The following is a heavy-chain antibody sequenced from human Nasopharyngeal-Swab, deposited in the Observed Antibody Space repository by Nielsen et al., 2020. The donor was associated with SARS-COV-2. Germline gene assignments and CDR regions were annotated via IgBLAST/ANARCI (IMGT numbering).Heavy chain of an antibody. CDR3: ERGVNCQWLTRCYYFDY. CDR1: GYTFTSYD. V-gene: IGHV1-8*01. Sequence: SVTVSRMSSGYTFTSYDIDWVRQATGQGLDWMGWMNPNSCNTGDAQKFQGRVTMNRNTSIRTDYMELSSLRSEDTAAYYCERGVNCQWLTRCYYFDYCGQGTLVTVSS. D-gene: IGHD6-19*01. CDR2: MNPNSCNT. J-gene: IGHJ4*02.